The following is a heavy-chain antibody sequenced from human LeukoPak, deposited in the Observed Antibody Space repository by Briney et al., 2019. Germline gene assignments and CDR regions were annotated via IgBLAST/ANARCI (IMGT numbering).Heavy chain of an antibody. J-gene: IGHJ4*02. CDR1: GFTFRNYA. V-gene: IGHV3-23*01. Sequence: GGSLRLSCATSGFTFRNYAMSWVRQASGMGLEWVSSIKNSDGSTYYADSVKGRFTISRDNSKGTVYLQMNSLRPEDTAVYYCAKDDAWLQYGNWGRGTLVTVSS. D-gene: IGHD5-24*01. CDR2: IKNSDGST. CDR3: AKDDAWLQYGN.